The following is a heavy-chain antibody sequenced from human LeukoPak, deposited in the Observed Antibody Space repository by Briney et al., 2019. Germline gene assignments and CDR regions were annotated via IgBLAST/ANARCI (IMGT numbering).Heavy chain of an antibody. J-gene: IGHJ4*02. Sequence: GGSLRLSCAASGFSFSTCAMSWVRQAPGKGLEWVSTISGGGDGALYADSVKGRFTISRDNSKNTLFLQMNSLRAEDTAVYYCAKRTRGYSYGTLDYWGQGTLVTVSS. D-gene: IGHD5-18*01. CDR1: GFSFSTCA. CDR3: AKRTRGYSYGTLDY. V-gene: IGHV3-23*01. CDR2: ISGGGDGA.